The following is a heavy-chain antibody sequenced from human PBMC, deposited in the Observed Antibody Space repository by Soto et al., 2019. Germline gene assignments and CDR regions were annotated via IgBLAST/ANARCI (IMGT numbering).Heavy chain of an antibody. CDR2: IHHSGST. Sequence: QMQLQESGPGLVKPSETLSLTCAVSSASISSEQRWSWVRQPPGKGLEWIGEIHHSGSTNKNPSLKRRVTMSVDKSKNQFSLNLNSVTAADTAVYYCARSFGWYAIDQWGQGTLVIVSS. CDR1: SASISSEQR. CDR3: ARSFGWYAIDQ. D-gene: IGHD6-19*01. J-gene: IGHJ4*02. V-gene: IGHV4-4*02.